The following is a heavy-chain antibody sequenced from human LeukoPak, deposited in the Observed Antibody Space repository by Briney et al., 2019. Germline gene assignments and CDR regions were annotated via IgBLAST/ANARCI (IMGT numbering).Heavy chain of an antibody. Sequence: PGGSLRLSCAASGFIFSSYWMSWVRQAPGKGLEWVANIKQDGSEKYYVDSVKGRFTISRDNAKNSLYLQMNSLRAEDTAVYYCARDSSGFDYWGQGTLVTVSS. CDR2: IKQDGSEK. CDR3: ARDSSGFDY. D-gene: IGHD6-19*01. CDR1: GFIFSSYW. J-gene: IGHJ4*02. V-gene: IGHV3-7*01.